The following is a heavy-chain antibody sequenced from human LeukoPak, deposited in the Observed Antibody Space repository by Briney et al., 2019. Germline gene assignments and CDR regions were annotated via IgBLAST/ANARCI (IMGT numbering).Heavy chain of an antibody. V-gene: IGHV4-4*07. D-gene: IGHD4-17*01. CDR2: IYTSGST. Sequence: PSETLSLTCTVPGGSISSYYWSWIRQPAGKGLEWIGRIYTSGSTYYNPSLKSRVTISVDTSKNQFSLKVNSVTAADTAVYYCARSPYGDYQYNWFDPWGQGTLVTVSS. CDR1: GGSISSYY. J-gene: IGHJ5*02. CDR3: ARSPYGDYQYNWFDP.